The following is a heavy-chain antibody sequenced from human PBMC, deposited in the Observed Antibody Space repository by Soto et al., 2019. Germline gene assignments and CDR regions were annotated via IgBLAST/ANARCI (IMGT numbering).Heavy chain of an antibody. CDR2: ISYDGSNK. D-gene: IGHD6-13*01. CDR3: AKGAQQLVS. CDR1: GFTFSSYG. Sequence: QVQLVESGGGVVQPGRSLRLSCAASGFTFSSYGMHWVRQAPGKGLEWVAVISYDGSNKYYADSVKGRFTISRDNSKNTLYLQMNSLRAEDTAVYYCAKGAQQLVSWGQGTLVTVSS. V-gene: IGHV3-30*18. J-gene: IGHJ5*02.